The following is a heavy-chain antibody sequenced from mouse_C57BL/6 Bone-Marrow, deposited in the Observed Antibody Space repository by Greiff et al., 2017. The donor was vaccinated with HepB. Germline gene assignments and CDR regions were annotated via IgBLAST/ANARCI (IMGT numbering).Heavy chain of an antibody. CDR2: IYPGGGYT. CDR1: GYTFTNYW. CDR3: ARSLTTVVAYYFDY. D-gene: IGHD1-1*01. Sequence: LQESGAELVRPGTSVKMSCKASGYTFTNYWIGWAKQRPGHGLEWIGDIYPGGGYTNYNEKFKGKATLTADKSSSTAYMEFSSLTSEDSAIYYCARSLTTVVAYYFDYWGQGTTLTVSS. V-gene: IGHV1-63*01. J-gene: IGHJ2*01.